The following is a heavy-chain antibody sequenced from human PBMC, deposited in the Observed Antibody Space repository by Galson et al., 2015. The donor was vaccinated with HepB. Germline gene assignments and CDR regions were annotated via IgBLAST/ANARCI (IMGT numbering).Heavy chain of an antibody. V-gene: IGHV3-23*01. J-gene: IGHJ4*02. D-gene: IGHD3-22*01. CDR1: GFTFSSYT. CDR3: AKVSYDGSGYHYFEY. CDR2: ISSSGGST. Sequence: SLRLSCAASGFTFSSYTMTWVRQAPGKGLEWVSGISSSGGSTYYADSVKGRFTISRDNSKNTLYLQMNSLRAEDTAVYYCAKVSYDGSGYHYFEYWGQGTLVTASS.